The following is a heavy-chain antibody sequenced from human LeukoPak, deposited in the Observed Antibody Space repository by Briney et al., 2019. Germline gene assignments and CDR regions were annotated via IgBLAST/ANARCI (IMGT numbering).Heavy chain of an antibody. CDR3: AREAYDFWSGYLGHFYGMDV. V-gene: IGHV1-8*01. CDR2: MNPNSGNT. J-gene: IGHJ6*02. Sequence: GASVKVSCKASGYTFTSYDINWVRQATGQGLEWMGWMNPNSGNTGYAQKFQGRVTMNRNTSISTAYMELSSLRSEDTAVYYCAREAYDFWSGYLGHFYGMDVWGQGTTVTVSS. D-gene: IGHD3-3*01. CDR1: GYTFTSYD.